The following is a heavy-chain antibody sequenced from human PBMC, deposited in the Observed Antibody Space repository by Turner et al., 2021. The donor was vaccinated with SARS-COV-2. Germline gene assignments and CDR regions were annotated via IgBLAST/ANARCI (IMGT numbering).Heavy chain of an antibody. J-gene: IGHJ4*02. CDR2: ISGSGGDT. Sequence: EVQLLESGGGLVQPGGSLRLSCAASGFTLSSYAMSWVRQAPGKGLEWVSAISGSGGDTYYTDSVKGRFTISRDNSKNTLYLQMNSLRAEDTAVYYCAKGVRGAMIVVVIPYFDYWGQGTLVTVSS. CDR3: AKGVRGAMIVVVIPYFDY. D-gene: IGHD3-22*01. V-gene: IGHV3-23*01. CDR1: GFTLSSYA.